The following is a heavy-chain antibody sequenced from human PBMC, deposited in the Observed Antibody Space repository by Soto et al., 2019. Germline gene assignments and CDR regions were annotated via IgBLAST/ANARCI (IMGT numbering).Heavy chain of an antibody. V-gene: IGHV4-31*03. D-gene: IGHD2-2*01. J-gene: IGHJ4*02. CDR2: IYYSGST. Sequence: PSETLSLTCTVSGGSISSGGYYWSWIRQHPGKGLEWIGYIYYSGSTYYNPSLKSRVTISVDTSKNQFSLKLSSVTAADTAVYYCARSSTSANYFDYWGQEPLVTVSS. CDR1: GGSISSGGYY. CDR3: ARSSTSANYFDY.